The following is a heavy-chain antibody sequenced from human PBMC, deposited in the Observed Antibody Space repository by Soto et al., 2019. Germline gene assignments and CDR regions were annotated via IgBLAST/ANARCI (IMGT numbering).Heavy chain of an antibody. CDR2: IKRKIDGETT. CDR3: VTDRGGGMDV. D-gene: IGHD3-10*01. CDR1: GFTFSDAW. J-gene: IGHJ6*01. V-gene: IGHV3-15*01. Sequence: ESGGGMVMPGGSLRLSCAASGFTFSDAWMTWIRQAPGKGLQCVGRIKRKIDGETTDCAAPVKGRFTISRDDSKNTLYLQMNSLKVEDTAMYYCVTDRGGGMDVWGQGTTVTVSS.